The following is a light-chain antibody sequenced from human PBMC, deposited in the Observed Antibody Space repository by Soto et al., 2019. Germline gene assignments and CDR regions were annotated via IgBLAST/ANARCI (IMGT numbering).Light chain of an antibody. CDR1: QTVTNSF. J-gene: IGKJ2*01. CDR2: GIS. V-gene: IGKV3-20*01. Sequence: NVLTQSPGTLSLSPGERATLSCRASQTVTNSFFAWYQRKPGQAPRLLIYGISNRATGIPDRFSGSGSGTDFTLTISRLEPEDFVVYYCQQYSTLPHTFGQGTKLEVK. CDR3: QQYSTLPHT.